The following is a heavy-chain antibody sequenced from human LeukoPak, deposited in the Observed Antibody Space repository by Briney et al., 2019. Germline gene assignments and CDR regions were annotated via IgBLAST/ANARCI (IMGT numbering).Heavy chain of an antibody. D-gene: IGHD2-15*01. J-gene: IGHJ5*02. Sequence: GGSLRLSCAAPGFTFSSYAMSWVRQAPGKGLEWVSAIGDGGNGFSTYYGDFMKGRFTISRDNSKNTLYLQMNSLRAEDTAVYYCARDLVRFGGWYDHWGQGTLVTVSS. CDR1: GFTFSSYA. V-gene: IGHV3-23*01. CDR2: IGDGGNGFST. CDR3: ARDLVRFGGWYDH.